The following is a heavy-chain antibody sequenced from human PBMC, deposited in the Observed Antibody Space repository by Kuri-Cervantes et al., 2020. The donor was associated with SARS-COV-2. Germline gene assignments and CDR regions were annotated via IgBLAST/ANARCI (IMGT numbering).Heavy chain of an antibody. V-gene: IGHV1-2*02. J-gene: IGHJ4*02. Sequence: ASVKVSCKASGGTFSSYAISWVRQAPGQGLEWMGWINPNSGGTNYAQKFQGRVTMTRDTSISTAYMELSRLRSDDTAVYYCARVPCSGGSCYPRERHFDYWGQGTLVTVSS. CDR2: INPNSGGT. D-gene: IGHD2-15*01. CDR1: GGTFSSYA. CDR3: ARVPCSGGSCYPRERHFDY.